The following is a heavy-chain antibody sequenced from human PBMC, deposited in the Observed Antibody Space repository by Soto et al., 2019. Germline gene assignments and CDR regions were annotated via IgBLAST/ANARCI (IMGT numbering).Heavy chain of an antibody. V-gene: IGHV3-11*06. CDR3: VRGAVRGVRLFDY. Sequence: GGSLRLSCAASGFTFSYYYMNWVRQAPGKGLEWLAYISSGSTYKNYADSVKGRFTISRDNAKNSLFLQMSSLRAEDTAVYYCVRGAVRGVRLFDYWGQGTLVTVSS. CDR2: ISSGSTYK. D-gene: IGHD3-10*01. CDR1: GFTFSYYY. J-gene: IGHJ4*02.